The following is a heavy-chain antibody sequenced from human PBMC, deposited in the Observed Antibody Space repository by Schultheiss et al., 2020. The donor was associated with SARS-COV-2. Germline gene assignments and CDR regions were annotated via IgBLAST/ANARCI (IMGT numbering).Heavy chain of an antibody. CDR2: IYYSGST. Sequence: SETLSLTCTVSGGSISRYYWSWIRQPPGKGLEWIGYIYYSGSTNYNPSLMSRVTMSVDTSKNQFSLEMTSVTPADTAVYYCARDPRRGMDVWGQGTTVTVSS. CDR1: GGSISRYY. CDR3: ARDPRRGMDV. J-gene: IGHJ6*02. V-gene: IGHV4-59*12.